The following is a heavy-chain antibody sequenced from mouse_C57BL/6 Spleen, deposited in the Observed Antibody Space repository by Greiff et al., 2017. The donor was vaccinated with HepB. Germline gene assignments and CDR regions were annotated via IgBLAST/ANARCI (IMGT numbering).Heavy chain of an antibody. CDR2: IHPNSGST. J-gene: IGHJ4*01. CDR1: GYTFTSYW. CDR3: ARFYYGSSYENAMDY. V-gene: IGHV1-64*01. Sequence: QVQLQQPGAELVKPGASVKLSCKASGYTFTSYWMHWVKQRPGQGLEWIGMIHPNSGSTNYNEKFKSKATLTVDKSSSTAYRKSRRMKSEDSAVYYCARFYYGSSYENAMDYWGQGTSVTVSS. D-gene: IGHD1-1*01.